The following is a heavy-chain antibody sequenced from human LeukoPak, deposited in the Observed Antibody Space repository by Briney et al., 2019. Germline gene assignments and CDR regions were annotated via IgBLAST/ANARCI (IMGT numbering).Heavy chain of an antibody. D-gene: IGHD1-14*01. CDR1: GFTFSSYW. Sequence: GGSLRLSCAASGFTFSSYWMHWVRQVPGKGLVWVSRINSDGSSTSYADSVKGRFTISRDNAKNTLYVQMNSLRAADTAVYYCSTGAGHAFDIWGRGTMVTVSS. CDR2: INSDGSST. CDR3: STGAGHAFDI. V-gene: IGHV3-74*01. J-gene: IGHJ3*02.